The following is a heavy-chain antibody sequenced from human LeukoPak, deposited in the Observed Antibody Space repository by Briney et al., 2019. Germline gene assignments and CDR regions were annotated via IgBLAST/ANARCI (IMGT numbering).Heavy chain of an antibody. D-gene: IGHD1-1*01. Sequence: GASVKVSCKASGYTFTSYAMNWVRQPPGQGLGWMGWINTNTGNPTYAQGFTGRFVFSLDTSVSTAYLQISSLKAEDIAVYYCARDTTGWKEWGQGTLVTVSS. V-gene: IGHV7-4-1*02. CDR1: GYTFTSYA. CDR2: INTNTGNP. CDR3: ARDTTGWKE. J-gene: IGHJ4*02.